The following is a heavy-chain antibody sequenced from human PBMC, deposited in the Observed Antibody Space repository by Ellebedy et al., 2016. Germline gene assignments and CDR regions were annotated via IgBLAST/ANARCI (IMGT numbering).Heavy chain of an antibody. CDR3: ARGGQTYYDFWSGYHRYFDY. D-gene: IGHD3-3*01. Sequence: SETLSLTXAVYGGSFSGYYWSWIRQPPGKGLEWIGEINHSGSTNYNPSLKSRVTISVDTSKNQFSLKLSSVTAADTAVYYCARGGQTYYDFWSGYHRYFDYWGQGTLVTVSS. CDR1: GGSFSGYY. CDR2: INHSGST. V-gene: IGHV4-34*01. J-gene: IGHJ4*02.